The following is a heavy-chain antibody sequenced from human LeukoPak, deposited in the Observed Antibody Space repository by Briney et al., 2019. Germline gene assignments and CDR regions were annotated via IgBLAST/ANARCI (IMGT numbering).Heavy chain of an antibody. CDR3: ARLHSYDYYYYYMDV. Sequence: SETLSLTCTVSGGSISSSSYYWGWIRQPPGKGLEWIGSIYYSGSTDYNPSLKSRVTISVDTSKNQFSLKLSSVIAADTAVCYCARLHSYDYYYYYMDVWGKGTTVTVSS. D-gene: IGHD2-8*01. J-gene: IGHJ6*03. V-gene: IGHV4-39*01. CDR2: IYYSGST. CDR1: GGSISSSSYY.